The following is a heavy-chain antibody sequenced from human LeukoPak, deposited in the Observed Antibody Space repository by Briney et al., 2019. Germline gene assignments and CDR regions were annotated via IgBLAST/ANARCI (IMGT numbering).Heavy chain of an antibody. D-gene: IGHD2-2*01. CDR1: GYTFTGYY. CDR3: ARDLIPAATRYTNYMDV. CDR2: INPNSGGT. Sequence: GASVKASCKASGYTFTGYYMHWVRQAPGQGLEWMGWINPNSGGTNYAQKFQGRVTMTRDTSISTAYMELSRLRSDDTAVYYCARDLIPAATRYTNYMDVWGKGTTVTVSS. J-gene: IGHJ6*03. V-gene: IGHV1-2*02.